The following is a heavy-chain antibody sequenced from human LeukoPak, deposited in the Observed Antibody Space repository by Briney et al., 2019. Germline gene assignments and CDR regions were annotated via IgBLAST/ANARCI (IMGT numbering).Heavy chain of an antibody. J-gene: IGHJ4*02. V-gene: IGHV3-48*02. D-gene: IGHD3-10*02. Sequence: GGSLRLSCAASGFTFSTYSMNWVRQAPGKGLEWISYISTSRDIIYNADSVKGRFTISKDNVKNSLYLQMNSLRDEDTAVYYCARDMFTNTWSILDYWGQGTLVS. CDR2: ISTSRDII. CDR1: GFTFSTYS. CDR3: ARDMFTNTWSILDY.